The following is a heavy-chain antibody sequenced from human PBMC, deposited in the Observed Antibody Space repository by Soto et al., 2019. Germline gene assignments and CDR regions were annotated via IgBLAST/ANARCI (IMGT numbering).Heavy chain of an antibody. J-gene: IGHJ6*03. V-gene: IGHV1-69*02. CDR3: ASSLAQSLCTTYYYMDV. CDR2: IMSNLDLP. Sequence: QVQLVQSGAEVKKPGSSVKVSCKASGDTFSSYTITWVRQAPGQGLEWLGMIMSNLDLPNYAQKFQGRVTITADKSTRTAPMEVNSLTYEDTAVYFCASSLAQSLCTTYYYMDVWGKGTTFTVSS. CDR1: GDTFSSYT. D-gene: IGHD1-1*01.